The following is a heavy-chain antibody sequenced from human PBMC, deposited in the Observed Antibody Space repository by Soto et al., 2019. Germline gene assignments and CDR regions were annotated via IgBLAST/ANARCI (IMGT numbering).Heavy chain of an antibody. CDR3: ARFSLPPSSSLVVRSYYFDY. CDR1: GYTVSIYG. Sequence: APVKVSRTASGYTVSIYGIGWVRQTPGQGLEWMGWISAYNGNTNYAQKLQGRVTMTTDTSTSTAYMELRSLRSDDTAVYYCARFSLPPSSSLVVRSYYFDYWGQGTLVTVSS. J-gene: IGHJ4*02. D-gene: IGHD6-6*01. CDR2: ISAYNGNT. V-gene: IGHV1-18*01.